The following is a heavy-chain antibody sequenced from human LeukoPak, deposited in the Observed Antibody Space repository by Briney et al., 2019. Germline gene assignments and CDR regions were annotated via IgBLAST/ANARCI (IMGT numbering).Heavy chain of an antibody. D-gene: IGHD3-10*01. V-gene: IGHV3-23*01. Sequence: GGSLRLSCPASGFTFSSYAMSWVRQAPGKGLEWVSTISGSGDGTYYADSVKGRFTISRDNSKNTLYLQMISLRAEDTAVYYCAKAGTIMVRGVILDDAFDIWGQGTMVTVSS. CDR3: AKAGTIMVRGVILDDAFDI. CDR2: ISGSGDGT. J-gene: IGHJ3*02. CDR1: GFTFSSYA.